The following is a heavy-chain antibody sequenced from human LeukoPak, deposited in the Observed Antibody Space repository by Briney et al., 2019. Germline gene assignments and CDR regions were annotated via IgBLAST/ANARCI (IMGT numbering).Heavy chain of an antibody. Sequence: SETLSLTCAVYGGSFSGYYWSWIRQPPGKGLEWIGEINHSGSTNYNPSLKSRVTISVDTSKNQLSLKLSSVTAADTAVYYCARTPSSGWYYGYWGQGTLVTVSS. D-gene: IGHD6-19*01. CDR2: INHSGST. CDR1: GGSFSGYY. V-gene: IGHV4-34*01. CDR3: ARTPSSGWYYGY. J-gene: IGHJ4*02.